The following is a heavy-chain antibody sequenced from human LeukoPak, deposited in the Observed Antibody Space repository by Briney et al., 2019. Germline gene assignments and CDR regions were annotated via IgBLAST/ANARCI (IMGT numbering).Heavy chain of an antibody. V-gene: IGHV4-34*01. J-gene: IGHJ5*02. CDR3: ARGTRFLEWLLYPWFDP. Sequence: SETLSLTCAVYGGSFSGYYWSWIRQPPGKGLEWIGEINHSGSTNYNPSLKSRVTISVDTSKNQFSLKLSSVTAADTAVYYCARGTRFLEWLLYPWFDPWGQGTLVTVSS. CDR2: INHSGST. D-gene: IGHD3-3*01. CDR1: GGSFSGYY.